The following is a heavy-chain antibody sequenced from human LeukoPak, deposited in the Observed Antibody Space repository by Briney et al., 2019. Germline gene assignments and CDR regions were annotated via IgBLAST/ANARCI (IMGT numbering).Heavy chain of an antibody. CDR3: AQKGGTDH. V-gene: IGHV3-7*01. J-gene: IGHJ4*02. D-gene: IGHD2-15*01. CDR1: GFTFSSYW. CDR2: IKQDGSEK. Sequence: GGSLRLSCAASGFTFSSYWMSWVRQAPGKGLEWVANIKQDGSEKHYVDSVKGRFTISRDNAKNSLYLQMSSLRDEDTAVYYCAQKGGTDHWGQGTLVTVSS.